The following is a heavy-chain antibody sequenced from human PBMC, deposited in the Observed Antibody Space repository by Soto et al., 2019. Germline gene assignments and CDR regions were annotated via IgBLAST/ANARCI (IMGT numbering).Heavy chain of an antibody. V-gene: IGHV3-64D*08. CDR1: GFTFSSYA. CDR3: VKESTTGPFDY. D-gene: IGHD4-17*01. CDR2: ISSNGGST. Sequence: PGGSLRLSCSASGFTFSSYAMHWVRQAPGKGLEYVSAISSNGGSTYYADSVKGRFTISRDNSKNTLYLQMSSLRAEDTAVYYCVKESTTGPFDYWGQGTLVTVSS. J-gene: IGHJ4*02.